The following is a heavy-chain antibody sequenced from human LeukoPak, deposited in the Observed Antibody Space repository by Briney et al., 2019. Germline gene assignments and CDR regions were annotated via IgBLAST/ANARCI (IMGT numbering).Heavy chain of an antibody. J-gene: IGHJ4*02. CDR3: ASLASSGWYVWY. CDR1: GSSFTTYW. V-gene: IGHV5-51*01. D-gene: IGHD6-19*01. CDR2: IYPGDSDT. Sequence: GESLKISCKVSGSSFTTYWCGGVRQMPGKGLEWMGIIYPGDSDTRYSPSFQGQVTISADKSTSTAYLQWSSLKASDTAMYYYASLASSGWYVWYCGQGGLVTVSS.